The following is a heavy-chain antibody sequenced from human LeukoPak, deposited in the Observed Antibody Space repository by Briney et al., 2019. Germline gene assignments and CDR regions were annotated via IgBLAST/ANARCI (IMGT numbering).Heavy chain of an antibody. CDR1: GGSISSDY. Sequence: SQTLSLTCTVSGGSISSDYWSWIRQPPGRGLEWIGYMSDSGSTNYNPSLKSRVTMSVDTSKNQLSLKLNSVTAADTAVYYCVRGGYSNNWGGPDWFDPWGQGTLVTVSS. V-gene: IGHV4-59*01. CDR2: MSDSGST. CDR3: VRGGYSNNWGGPDWFDP. D-gene: IGHD7-27*01. J-gene: IGHJ5*02.